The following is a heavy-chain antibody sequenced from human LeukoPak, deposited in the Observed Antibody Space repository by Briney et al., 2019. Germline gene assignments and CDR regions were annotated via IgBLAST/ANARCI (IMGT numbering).Heavy chain of an antibody. V-gene: IGHV1-8*01. Sequence: ASVKVSCKASGYPFSNYDVNWVRQATGQGLEWMAWMNPGSGDTGYAQKFQGRLTMSSNISMNTASMELRSLTSEDTAVYFCARSRRGYYMDVWGTGPPVTVSS. CDR1: GYPFSNYD. CDR2: MNPGSGDT. CDR3: ARSRRGYYMDV. J-gene: IGHJ6*03.